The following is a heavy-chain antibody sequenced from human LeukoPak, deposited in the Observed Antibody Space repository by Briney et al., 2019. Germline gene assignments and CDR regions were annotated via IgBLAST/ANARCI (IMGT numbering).Heavy chain of an antibody. Sequence: SETLSLTCTVSGGSINSGSYYWSWIRQPAGKGLEWIGRIYTSGSTNYNPSLKSRVTISVDTSKNQFSLKLSSVTAADTAVYYCARDYYDSSGYDYYYYYYMDVWGKGTTVTVSS. CDR2: IYTSGST. CDR3: ARDYYDSSGYDYYYYYYMDV. J-gene: IGHJ6*03. V-gene: IGHV4-61*02. D-gene: IGHD3-22*01. CDR1: GGSINSGSYY.